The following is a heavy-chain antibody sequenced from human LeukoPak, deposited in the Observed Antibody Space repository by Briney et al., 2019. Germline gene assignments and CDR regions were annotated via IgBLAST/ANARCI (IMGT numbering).Heavy chain of an antibody. D-gene: IGHD6-19*01. CDR3: ARDLGWYQGFDS. Sequence: GGSLRLSCVASGFTFNNYVIHWVRQAPGKGLEWVAVFSIDGTTKYYVDSVKGRFTISRDTSKNTLYLQLNNLTTEDTAIYYCARDLGWYQGFDSRGQGTLVTVSS. CDR2: FSIDGTTK. J-gene: IGHJ4*02. V-gene: IGHV3-30*04. CDR1: GFTFNNYV.